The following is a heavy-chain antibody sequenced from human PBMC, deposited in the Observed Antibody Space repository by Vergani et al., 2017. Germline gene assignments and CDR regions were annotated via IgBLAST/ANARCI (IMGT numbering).Heavy chain of an antibody. Sequence: QVQLQESGPGLVKPSQTLSLTCSVSGDSFSTGGQSWTWLRQSAGKGLEWIGRIYTSGATNYNPSLRSRAIMSVDASKMQFSLKLTSVAAADTAVYYGAKDGGEYDKDALDVWGQGTKVTVTS. V-gene: IGHV4-61*02. CDR2: IYTSGAT. D-gene: IGHD2-21*01. CDR3: AKDGGEYDKDALDV. CDR1: GDSFSTGGQS. J-gene: IGHJ3*01.